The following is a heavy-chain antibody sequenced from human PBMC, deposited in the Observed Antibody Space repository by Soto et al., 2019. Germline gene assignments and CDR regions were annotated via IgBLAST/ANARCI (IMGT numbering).Heavy chain of an antibody. Sequence: SETLSLTCSVSGDSISNLDYFWAWIRQPPGQALEYIGYIYKSATTYYNPSFESRVAISVDTSKSQSSLNVTSVTAADTAVYFCARGRYCLTGRCFPNWFDSWGQGTLVTVSS. D-gene: IGHD7-27*01. V-gene: IGHV4-30-4*01. CDR3: ARGRYCLTGRCFPNWFDS. J-gene: IGHJ5*01. CDR2: IYKSATT. CDR1: GDSISNLDYF.